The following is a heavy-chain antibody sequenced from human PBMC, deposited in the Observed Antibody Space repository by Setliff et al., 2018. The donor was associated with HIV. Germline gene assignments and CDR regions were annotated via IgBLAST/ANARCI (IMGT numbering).Heavy chain of an antibody. V-gene: IGHV4-34*01. CDR3: ARLTTTYYYDSSAYYHPV. CDR2: VSDSGTT. CDR1: GGSFSDYH. D-gene: IGHD3-22*01. Sequence: PSETLSLTCGVSGGSFSDYHWTWIRQSPGKGLEWIGEVSDSGTTNYNPSLKSRVTISVDTSKIQLSLNLNSVTAADTAVFYCARLTTTYYYDSSAYYHPVWGQGTLVTVSS. J-gene: IGHJ4*02.